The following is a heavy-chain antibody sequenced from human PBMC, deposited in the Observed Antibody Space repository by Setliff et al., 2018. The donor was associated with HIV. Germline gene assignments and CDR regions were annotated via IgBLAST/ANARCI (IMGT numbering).Heavy chain of an antibody. CDR3: ARHDADGGGPFFQH. CDR1: GGSINNYY. Sequence: PSETLSLTCTVSGGSINNYYWSWMRQSPGKGLEWIGYIHSSGPTNYNPSLKSRVSISVDTSKNQFSLKLSSVTAADTAVYYCARHDADGGGPFFQHWGQGTPVPSPQ. J-gene: IGHJ1*01. CDR2: IHSSGPT. D-gene: IGHD3-16*01. V-gene: IGHV4-4*09.